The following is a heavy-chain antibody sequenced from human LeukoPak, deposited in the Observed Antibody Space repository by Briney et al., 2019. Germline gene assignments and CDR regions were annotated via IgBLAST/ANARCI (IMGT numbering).Heavy chain of an antibody. V-gene: IGHV3-7*01. D-gene: IGHD6-19*01. CDR2: INQDGSEK. Sequence: GGSLRLSCAASGFTFSNFWMSWVRQAPGKGLEWVANINQDGSEKNYVGSVKGRFTISRDSAKNSLYLQMDSLRAEDTAIYYCARCSGWAFKNWGQGTLVTVSS. J-gene: IGHJ4*02. CDR1: GFTFSNFW. CDR3: ARCSGWAFKN.